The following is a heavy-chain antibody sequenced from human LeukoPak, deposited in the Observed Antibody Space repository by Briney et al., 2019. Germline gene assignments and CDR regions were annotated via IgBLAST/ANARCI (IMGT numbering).Heavy chain of an antibody. CDR2: IYYSGST. D-gene: IGHD5-18*01. Sequence: SETLSLTCTVSGGSISSYYWSWIRQPPGKGLEWIGYIYYSGSTNYNPSLKSRVTISVDTSKNQFSLKLSSVTAADTAVYYCARHLVSYDAFDIWGQGTMVTVSS. J-gene: IGHJ3*02. CDR1: GGSISSYY. V-gene: IGHV4-59*08. CDR3: ARHLVSYDAFDI.